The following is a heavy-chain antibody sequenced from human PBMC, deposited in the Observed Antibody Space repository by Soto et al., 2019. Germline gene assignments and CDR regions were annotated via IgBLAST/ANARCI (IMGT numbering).Heavy chain of an antibody. J-gene: IGHJ4*02. V-gene: IGHV3-23*01. Sequence: EVQLLESGGGLVQPGGSLRLSCAASGFIFSGYAMTWVRQAPGKGLEWVSSISGSDGTTSYADSVKGRFTMSGDSSKNTRHLQMNSLRAENTAVYYCAKDDYPIGWYIGYYFDYWGQGTLVTVSS. CDR3: AKDDYPIGWYIGYYFDY. D-gene: IGHD6-19*01. CDR2: ISGSDGTT. CDR1: GFIFSGYA.